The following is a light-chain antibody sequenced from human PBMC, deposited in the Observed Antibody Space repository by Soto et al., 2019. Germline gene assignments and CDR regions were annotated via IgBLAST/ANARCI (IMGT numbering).Light chain of an antibody. CDR3: QHYASSPTGFT. CDR2: GAS. V-gene: IGKV3-20*01. Sequence: EIVLTQSPGTLSLFPGERATLSCRASQRVSSTYFAWYRQKPGQPPRLLIYGASKRATGVPDRVSGSGSGTDFTLTINRLEPEDFAVYYCQHYASSPTGFTVGPGTTVDIK. J-gene: IGKJ3*01. CDR1: QRVSSTY.